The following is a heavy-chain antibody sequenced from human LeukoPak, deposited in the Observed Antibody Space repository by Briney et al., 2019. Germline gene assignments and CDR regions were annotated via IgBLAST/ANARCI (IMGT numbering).Heavy chain of an antibody. J-gene: IGHJ6*03. CDR2: INWNGGST. CDR3: ARGSGIEVAVYMDV. Sequence: PGGSLRLSCAASGFTFDDYGLTWVRQAPGKGLEWVSSINWNGGSTSYADSVKGRFTISRDNAKNSPYLQMNSLRADDTALYHCARGSGIEVAVYMDVWGQGTTVTVSS. V-gene: IGHV3-20*01. CDR1: GFTFDDYG. D-gene: IGHD6-19*01.